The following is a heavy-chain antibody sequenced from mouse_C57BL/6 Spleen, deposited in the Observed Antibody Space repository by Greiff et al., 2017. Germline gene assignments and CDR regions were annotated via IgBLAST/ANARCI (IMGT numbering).Heavy chain of an antibody. CDR1: GFTFSSYG. Sequence: EVQLQESGGDLVKPGGSLKLSCAASGFTFSSYGMSWVRQTPDKRLEWVATISSGGSYTYYPDSVKGRFTISRDNAKNTLYLQMSSLKSEDTAMYYCARDDYDGRAWFAYWGQGTLVTVSA. V-gene: IGHV5-6*01. J-gene: IGHJ3*01. CDR2: ISSGGSYT. CDR3: ARDDYDGRAWFAY. D-gene: IGHD2-4*01.